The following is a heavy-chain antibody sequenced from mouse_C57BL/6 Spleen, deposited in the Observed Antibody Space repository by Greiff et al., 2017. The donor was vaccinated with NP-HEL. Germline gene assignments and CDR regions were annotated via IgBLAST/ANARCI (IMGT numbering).Heavy chain of an antibody. CDR3: ATSYDQGFAY. CDR1: GYTFTSYW. V-gene: IGHV1-59*01. CDR2: IDPSDSYT. Sequence: QVQLQQPGAELVRPGTSVKLSCKASGYTFTSYWMHWVKQRPGQGLEWIGVIDPSDSYTNYNQKFKGKATLTVDTSSSTAYMQLSSLTSEDSAVYYCATSYDQGFAYWGQGTLVTVSA. J-gene: IGHJ3*01. D-gene: IGHD2-12*01.